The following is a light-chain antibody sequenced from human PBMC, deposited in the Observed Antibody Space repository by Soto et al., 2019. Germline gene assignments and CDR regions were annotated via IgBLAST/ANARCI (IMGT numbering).Light chain of an antibody. J-gene: IGKJ5*01. CDR1: QSVSIY. Sequence: QSPGTLSLSPGERATLSSRCSQSVSIYLAWYQQKPGQAPRLLIYDASNRATGIPARFSGSGSGTDFTLTISSLEPEDFAVYYCQQRSNWPPITFGQGTRLEIK. CDR2: DAS. CDR3: QQRSNWPPIT. V-gene: IGKV3-11*01.